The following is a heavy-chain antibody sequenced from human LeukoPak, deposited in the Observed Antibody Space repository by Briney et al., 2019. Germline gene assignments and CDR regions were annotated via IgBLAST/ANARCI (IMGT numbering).Heavy chain of an antibody. D-gene: IGHD6-13*01. V-gene: IGHV3-30*04. J-gene: IGHJ4*02. CDR1: GLTFRTYA. CDR2: ISYDGGEK. CDR3: ARGLLRRIAGAAQY. Sequence: GGSLRLSCAASGLTFRTYAMYWVRQAPGKGLEWVAVISYDGGEKYYADSVKGRFTISRDDSKNTLYLQMNSLRHDDTAVYFCARGLLRRIAGAAQYWGQGTLVTVSS.